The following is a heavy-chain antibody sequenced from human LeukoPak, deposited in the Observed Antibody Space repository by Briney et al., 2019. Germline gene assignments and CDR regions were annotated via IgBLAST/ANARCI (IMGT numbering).Heavy chain of an antibody. CDR3: ARDPYSGAYGDTYYYYMDV. J-gene: IGHJ6*03. CDR1: GFTLSSYA. CDR2: ISGSGDNM. V-gene: IGHV3-23*01. D-gene: IGHD1-26*01. Sequence: PGGSLRLSCAASGFTLSSYAMSWVRQAPGKGLEWVSSISGSGDNMDYADSVKGRFTISRDNSENTLYLQMNSLRGEDTAVYYCARDPYSGAYGDTYYYYMDVWGKGTTVTISS.